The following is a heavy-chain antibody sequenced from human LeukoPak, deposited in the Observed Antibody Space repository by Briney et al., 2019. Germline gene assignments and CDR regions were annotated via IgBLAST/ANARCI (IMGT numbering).Heavy chain of an antibody. Sequence: GRSLRLSCAASGFTFSNYGMHWGRQAPGKGLQWVAVIWYDGSNEYYTGSVTGRFTISRDNAHNTLYLQMNSLRAEDTAVYYCARGSQSTWGFFAYWGQGTRVTVSS. CDR1: GFTFSNYG. V-gene: IGHV3-33*01. D-gene: IGHD1-1*01. CDR3: ARGSQSTWGFFAY. J-gene: IGHJ4*02. CDR2: IWYDGSNE.